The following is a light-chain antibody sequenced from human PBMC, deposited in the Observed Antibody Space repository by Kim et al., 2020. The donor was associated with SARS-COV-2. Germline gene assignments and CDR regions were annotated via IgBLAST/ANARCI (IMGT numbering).Light chain of an antibody. J-gene: IGKJ1*01. CDR3: QKYNSAPWT. Sequence: GDRVTITCRSSQDISNFLAWYQQKPGKAPKLLIYSTSILHSGVPPRFSGSGSGTDFTLTISSLQPEDVASYYCQKYNSAPWTFGQGTKVDIK. CDR2: STS. V-gene: IGKV1-27*01. CDR1: QDISNF.